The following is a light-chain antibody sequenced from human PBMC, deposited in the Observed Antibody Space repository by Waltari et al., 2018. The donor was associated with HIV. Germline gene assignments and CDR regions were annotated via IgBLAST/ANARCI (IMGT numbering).Light chain of an antibody. V-gene: IGLV1-47*01. CDR2: RDN. CDR1: SSNVGRNA. J-gene: IGLJ2*01. Sequence: SALPQPPSASGTPGQRVTISCSGSSSNVGRNAVYWYQKFPGSAPQLVIYRDNQRPPGVSDRFSGSKSGAAASLAISGLRSEDEADFYCSTWDDSLKDVLFGGGTKLTVL. CDR3: STWDDSLKDVL.